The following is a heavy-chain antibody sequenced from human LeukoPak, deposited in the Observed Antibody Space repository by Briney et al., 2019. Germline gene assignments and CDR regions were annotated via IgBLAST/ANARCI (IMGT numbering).Heavy chain of an antibody. CDR2: INPNSGGT. D-gene: IGHD6-13*01. Sequence: ASVKVSCKASGYTFTGYYIHWVRQAPGQGLEWMGWINPNSGGTNYAQKFQGRVTMTRDTSISTAYMELSRLRSDDTAVYYCARCRQQLVPDYYMDVWGKGTTVTVSS. J-gene: IGHJ6*03. CDR1: GYTFTGYY. CDR3: ARCRQQLVPDYYMDV. V-gene: IGHV1-2*02.